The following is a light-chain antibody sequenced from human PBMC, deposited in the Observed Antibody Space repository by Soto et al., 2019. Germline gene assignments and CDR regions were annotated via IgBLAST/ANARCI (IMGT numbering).Light chain of an antibody. J-gene: IGKJ1*01. Sequence: DIQMTQSPSTLSASLGDRVTITCRASQTINAWLAWYQHKPGKAPEPLIYDASTLESGVPARFSGSRSGTEFNLTISSLQPDDFATYYCQQYENVATVGQGTKVDIK. CDR1: QTINAW. V-gene: IGKV1-5*01. CDR3: QQYENVAT. CDR2: DAS.